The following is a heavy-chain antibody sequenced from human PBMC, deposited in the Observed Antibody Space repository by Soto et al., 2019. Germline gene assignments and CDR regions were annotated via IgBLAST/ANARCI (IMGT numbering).Heavy chain of an antibody. CDR3: VRDGSVDLPIDY. V-gene: IGHV3-74*01. D-gene: IGHD2-15*01. J-gene: IGHJ4*02. CDR2: INSDGSGT. CDR1: GFTFSTYW. Sequence: EVQLVESGGGLVQPGGSLRLSCAASGFTFSTYWMHWVRQAPGNGLVWVSRINSDGSGTSYADSVKGRFTISRDNAKNTLYLQMNSLRAEDTVVYYCVRDGSVDLPIDYWGQGTLVTVSS.